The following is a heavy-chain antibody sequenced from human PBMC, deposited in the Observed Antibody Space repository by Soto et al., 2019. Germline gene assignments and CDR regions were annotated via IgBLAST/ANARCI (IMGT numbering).Heavy chain of an antibody. Sequence: GSLRLSCAASGFTFSSYSMNWVRQAPGKGLDWVSYISSSTSTIYYADSVKGRFTISRDNAKNSLYLQMNSLRDEDTAVYYCARGLGLTRGWFDPWGQGTLVTVSS. D-gene: IGHD2-8*01. CDR1: GFTFSSYS. J-gene: IGHJ5*02. CDR3: ARGLGLTRGWFDP. CDR2: ISSSTSTI. V-gene: IGHV3-48*02.